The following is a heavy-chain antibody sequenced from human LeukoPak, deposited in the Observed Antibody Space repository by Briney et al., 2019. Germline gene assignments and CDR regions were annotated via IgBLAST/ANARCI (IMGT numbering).Heavy chain of an antibody. D-gene: IGHD3-10*02. CDR2: ISHNDGST. J-gene: IGHJ6*04. V-gene: IGHV3-48*03. CDR3: AELGITMIGGV. CDR1: GFSFSSYE. Sequence: GVSLRLSCSASGFSFSSYEMNWVRQAPGKGLEWVSHISHNDGSTYYAESVRGRFTISRDNARKSLYLQMNSLRVEDTAVYYCAELGITMIGGVWGKGTTVTISS.